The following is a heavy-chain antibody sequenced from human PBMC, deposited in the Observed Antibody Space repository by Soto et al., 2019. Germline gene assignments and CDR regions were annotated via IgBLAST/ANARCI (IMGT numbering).Heavy chain of an antibody. CDR3: ARGSIDYDSSGSNPLYYYYGMDV. J-gene: IGHJ6*02. V-gene: IGHV1-69*06. CDR1: GGTFSSYA. CDR2: IIPIFGTA. D-gene: IGHD3-22*01. Sequence: GASVKVSCKASGGTFSSYAISWVRQAPGQGLEWMGGIIPIFGTANYAQKFQGRVTITADKSTSTAYMELSSLRSEDTAVYYCARGSIDYDSSGSNPLYYYYGMDVWGQGTTVTVSS.